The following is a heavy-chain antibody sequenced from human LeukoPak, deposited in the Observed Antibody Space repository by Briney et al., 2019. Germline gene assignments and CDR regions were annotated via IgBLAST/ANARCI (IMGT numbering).Heavy chain of an antibody. CDR3: ATPKVYYYGSGVEYYFDY. J-gene: IGHJ4*02. CDR1: GYTFTSYG. CDR2: ISAYNGNT. V-gene: IGHV1-18*01. D-gene: IGHD3-10*01. Sequence: ASVKVSCKASGYTFTSYGISWVRQAPGQGLQWMGWISAYNGNTNYAQKLQDRVTMTTDTSTSTAYMELSSLRSEDTAVYYCATPKVYYYGSGVEYYFDYWGQGTLVTVSS.